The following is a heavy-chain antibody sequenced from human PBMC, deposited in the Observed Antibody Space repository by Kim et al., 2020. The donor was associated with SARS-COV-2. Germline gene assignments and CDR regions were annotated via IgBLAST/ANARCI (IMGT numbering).Heavy chain of an antibody. Sequence: GRFTISRDNAKNSLYLQMNSLRAEDTALYYCAKPTPPLQWLVRLGFRFDYWGQGTLVTVSS. V-gene: IGHV3-9*01. J-gene: IGHJ4*02. D-gene: IGHD6-19*01. CDR3: AKPTPPLQWLVRLGFRFDY.